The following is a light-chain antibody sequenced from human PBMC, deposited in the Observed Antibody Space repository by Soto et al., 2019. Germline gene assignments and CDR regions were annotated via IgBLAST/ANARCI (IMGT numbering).Light chain of an antibody. CDR2: KAS. J-gene: IGKJ4*01. CDR3: QQYGTYES. CDR1: QSISDW. V-gene: IGKV1-5*03. Sequence: DIQMTQSPSILSASVGDRITITCRASQSISDWLAWYQQKPGKAPKLLIYKASTLESGVPSRFSGNGSGTEFTLTVSSLQPDDFATYYCQQYGTYESYGGGTKVELK.